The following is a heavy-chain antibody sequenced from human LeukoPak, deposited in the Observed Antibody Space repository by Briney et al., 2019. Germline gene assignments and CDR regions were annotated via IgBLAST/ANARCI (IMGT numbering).Heavy chain of an antibody. CDR3: ARGGYGWGNDLRFDA. Sequence: SETLSLTCAVYGGSFSGYYWSWIRHPPGKGLEWIGEISHSGSTTYNPSLKSGFTISVNKSKNQFSLKLSSVTAADAAVYYCARGGYGWGNDLRFDAWGQGTLVTVSS. J-gene: IGHJ5*02. V-gene: IGHV4-34*01. CDR1: GGSFSGYY. D-gene: IGHD3-10*01. CDR2: ISHSGST.